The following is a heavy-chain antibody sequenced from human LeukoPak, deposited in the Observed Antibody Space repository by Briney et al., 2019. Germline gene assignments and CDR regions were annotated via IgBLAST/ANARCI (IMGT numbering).Heavy chain of an antibody. V-gene: IGHV4-4*07. D-gene: IGHD2-15*01. J-gene: IGHJ3*02. Sequence: PSETLSLTCNVSGGSISSYYWSWIRQPAGKGLEWIGRIYTSGSTNYNPSLKSRVTMSVGTSKNQFSLKPSSVTAADTAVYYCAREAHRVAAVTFFPAFDIWGQGIMVTVSS. CDR2: IYTSGST. CDR3: AREAHRVAAVTFFPAFDI. CDR1: GGSISSYY.